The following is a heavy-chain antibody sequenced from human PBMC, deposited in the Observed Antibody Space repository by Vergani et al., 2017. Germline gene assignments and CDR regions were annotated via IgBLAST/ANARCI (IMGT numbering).Heavy chain of an antibody. CDR1: GFTFSSYA. V-gene: IGHV3-48*04. CDR3: ARDPSAMTRPFDP. Sequence: EVQLLESGGGLVQPGGSLRLSCAASGFTFSSYAMSWVRQAPGKGLEWVSYISSSGSTIYYADSVKGRFTISRDNAKNSLYLQMNSLRAEDTAVYYCARDPSAMTRPFDPWGQGTLVTVSS. CDR2: ISSSGSTI. D-gene: IGHD5-18*01. J-gene: IGHJ5*02.